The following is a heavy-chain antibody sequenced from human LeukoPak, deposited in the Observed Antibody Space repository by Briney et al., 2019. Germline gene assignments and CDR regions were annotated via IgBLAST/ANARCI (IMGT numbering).Heavy chain of an antibody. D-gene: IGHD3-9*01. Sequence: PSETLSLTCAVSGVAISRGGYAWNWIRQPPGKGLEWIAHIYHSGSTNYNPSLKSRVTISVDKSKNQFSLKLSSVTAADTAVYYCARDLSGQQTFDYWGQGTLVTVSS. CDR2: IYHSGST. V-gene: IGHV4-30-2*01. CDR3: ARDLSGQQTFDY. J-gene: IGHJ4*02. CDR1: GVAISRGGYA.